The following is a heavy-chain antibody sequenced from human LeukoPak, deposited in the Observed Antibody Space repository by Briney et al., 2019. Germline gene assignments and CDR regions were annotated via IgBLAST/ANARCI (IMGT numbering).Heavy chain of an antibody. CDR1: GLTFSRYA. Sequence: HPGGSLRLSCAVSGLTFSRYAMSWVRQAPGKGLEWVSAISESGSGTYYADSVKGRFTISRDNSKDTLSPQMNSLRAEDTAVYYCAKDIAQGYTFGSIEQDYWGQGTLVTVSS. CDR2: ISESGSGT. CDR3: AKDIAQGYTFGSIEQDY. D-gene: IGHD5-18*01. J-gene: IGHJ4*02. V-gene: IGHV3-23*01.